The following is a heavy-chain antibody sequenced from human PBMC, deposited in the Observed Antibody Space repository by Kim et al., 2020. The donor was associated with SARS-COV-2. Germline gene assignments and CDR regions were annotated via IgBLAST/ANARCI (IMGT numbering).Heavy chain of an antibody. V-gene: IGHV3-9*01. J-gene: IGHJ4*02. D-gene: IGHD3-22*01. CDR1: GFTFDDYA. CDR2: ISWNSGSI. CDR3: AKDPIRLLTMIVVVPYYFDY. Sequence: GGSLRLSCAASGFTFDDYAMHWVRQAPGKGLEWVSGISWNSGSIGYADSVKGRFTISRDNAKNSLYLQMNSLRAEDTALYYCAKDPIRLLTMIVVVPYYFDYWGQGTLVTVSS.